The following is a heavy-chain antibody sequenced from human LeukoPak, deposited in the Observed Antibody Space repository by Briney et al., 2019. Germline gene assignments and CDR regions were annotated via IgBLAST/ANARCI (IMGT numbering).Heavy chain of an antibody. CDR1: GFTFSSYW. J-gene: IGHJ4*02. CDR2: INSDGSST. CDR3: ARWDYYDSSGYSR. Sequence: GGSLRLSCAASGFTFSSYWMHWVRQAPGKGLVWVSRINSDGSSTSYADSVKGRFTISRDNAKNTLYLQMNSLRGENTAVYYCARWDYYDSSGYSRWGQGTLVTVSS. V-gene: IGHV3-74*01. D-gene: IGHD3-22*01.